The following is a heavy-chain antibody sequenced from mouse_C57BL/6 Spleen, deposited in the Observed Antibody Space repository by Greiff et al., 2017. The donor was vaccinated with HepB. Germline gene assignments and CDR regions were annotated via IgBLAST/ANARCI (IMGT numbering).Heavy chain of an antibody. CDR2: IDPETGGT. D-gene: IGHD2-4*01. V-gene: IGHV1-15*01. CDR3: TRYDYDGYYFDY. Sequence: SGAELVRPGASVTLSCKASGYKFTDYEMHWVKQTPVHGLEWIGAIDPETGGTAYNQKFKGKAILTADKSSSTAYMELRSLTSEDSAVYYCTRYDYDGYYFDYWGQGTTLTVSS. J-gene: IGHJ2*01. CDR1: GYKFTDYE.